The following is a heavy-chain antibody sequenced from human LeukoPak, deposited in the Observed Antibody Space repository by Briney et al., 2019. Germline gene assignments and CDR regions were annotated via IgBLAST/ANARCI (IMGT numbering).Heavy chain of an antibody. CDR1: GSTFNNYA. CDR3: AKSSGYSDYAWFDS. D-gene: IGHD4-11*01. V-gene: IGHV3-23*01. CDR2: ISGSGGTA. Sequence: GGSLRLSCVASGSTFNNYAMNWVRQAPGKGLEWVSLISGSGGTAYYADSVKGRFSISRDKSKNTVFLQMNSLRDDDTALYFCAKSSGYSDYAWFDSWGQGTLVTVSS. J-gene: IGHJ5*01.